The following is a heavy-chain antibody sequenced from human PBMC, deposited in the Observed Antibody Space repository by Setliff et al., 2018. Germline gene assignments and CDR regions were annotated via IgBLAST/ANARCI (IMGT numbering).Heavy chain of an antibody. V-gene: IGHV3-48*01. D-gene: IGHD3-3*01. CDR3: ARQNDFWSGQDFDY. CDR2: ISSSSSTI. CDR1: GFTFSSFW. Sequence: PGGSLRLSCAASGFTFSSFWMNWVRQAPGKGLEWVSYISSSSSTIYYADSVKGRFTISRDNAKNSLYLQMNSLRAEDTAVYYCARQNDFWSGQDFDYWGQGTLVTVSS. J-gene: IGHJ4*02.